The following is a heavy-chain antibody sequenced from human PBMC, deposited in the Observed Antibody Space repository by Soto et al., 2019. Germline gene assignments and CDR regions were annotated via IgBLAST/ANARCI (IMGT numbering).Heavy chain of an antibody. CDR3: ARDSGGTTLRQWRRSFHY. Sequence: QVQLVQSGAEVKKPGASVKVSCKASGFTFTNYYIHWVRQAPGQGLEWMGLINPSGGGTFYAQKCPGSVSVTRDTSSGTVYMELSNLRSEDTAVYFCARDSGGTTLRQWRRSFHYWGQGTLVTVSS. V-gene: IGHV1-46*01. J-gene: IGHJ4*02. CDR2: INPSGGGT. CDR1: GFTFTNYY. D-gene: IGHD1-1*01.